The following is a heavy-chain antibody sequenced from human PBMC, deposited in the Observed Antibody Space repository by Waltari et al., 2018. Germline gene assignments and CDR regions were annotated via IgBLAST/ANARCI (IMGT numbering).Heavy chain of an antibody. CDR3: ATYIGASVGTAAFDV. V-gene: IGHV4-39*01. CDR1: GVSITSNRHY. CDR2: VSSSETT. Sequence: QLQLQESGPRLVRPSETLSLICRVSGVSITSNRHYWAWIRQSPGQGLAWIGTVSSSETTYTSPSRKSRVSVSRDTSKNQVSLILGSVTAADMAVYYCATYIGASVGTAAFDVWGQGTMVTVSS. D-gene: IGHD5-12*01. J-gene: IGHJ3*01.